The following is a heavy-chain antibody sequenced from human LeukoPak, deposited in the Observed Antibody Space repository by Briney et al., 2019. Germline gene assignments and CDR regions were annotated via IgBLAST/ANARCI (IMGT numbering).Heavy chain of an antibody. CDR1: GYTFTGYY. CDR3: ARAAYCGGDCYYYFDY. CDR2: INPNNGGT. D-gene: IGHD2-21*02. J-gene: IGHJ4*02. Sequence: GASVKVSCKASGYTFTGYYMHWVRQAPGQGLELMGWINPNNGGTYYAQKLQGRVTMTWDTSISTAYTELTGLRPDDTAVYYCARAAYCGGDCYYYFDYWGQGTLVTVSS. V-gene: IGHV1-2*02.